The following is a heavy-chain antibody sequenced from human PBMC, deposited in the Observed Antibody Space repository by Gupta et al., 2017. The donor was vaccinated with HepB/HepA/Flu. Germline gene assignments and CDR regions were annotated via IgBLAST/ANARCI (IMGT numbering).Heavy chain of an antibody. CDR3: ASYLGAAGGGPYYYGMDV. D-gene: IGHD6-13*01. J-gene: IGHJ6*02. CDR1: GFTFSSHE. CDR2: ISGSGSTI. V-gene: IGHV3-48*03. Sequence: VQLGDSGGGLEQPGGSLRLSCQASGFTFSSHEMNLVRQAPGKGLEWLSYISGSGSTIYYAEYLKGRGTISKSNAKSSLYLQMNSLRCEDRDVYYCASYLGAAGGGPYYYGMDVWGQGYTVTLSS.